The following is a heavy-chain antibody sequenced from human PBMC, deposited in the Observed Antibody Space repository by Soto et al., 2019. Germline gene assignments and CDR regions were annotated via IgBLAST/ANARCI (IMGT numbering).Heavy chain of an antibody. CDR1: GFTVSSNY. V-gene: IGHV3-66*01. Sequence: GGSLRLSCAASGFTVSSNYMSWVRQAPGKGREWVSVIYSGGSTYYADSVKGRFTISRDNSKNTLYLQMNSLRAEDTAVYYCARALFYFGGGSGAFVYYSYRDVGGKGPRVTV. CDR3: ARALFYFGGGSGAFVYYSYRDV. J-gene: IGHJ6*03. D-gene: IGHD2-15*01. CDR2: IYSGGST.